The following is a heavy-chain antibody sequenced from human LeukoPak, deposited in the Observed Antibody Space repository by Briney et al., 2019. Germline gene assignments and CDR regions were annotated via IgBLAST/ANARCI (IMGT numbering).Heavy chain of an antibody. CDR2: IRYDGSNK. Sequence: GGSLRLSCAASGFTFSSYGMHWVRQAPGKGLEWVAFIRYDGSNKYYADSVKGRFTISRDNSKNTLYLQMNSLRAEDTAVYYCAKDLLRYFDWSWFDPWGQGTLVTVSS. J-gene: IGHJ5*02. CDR1: GFTFSSYG. D-gene: IGHD3-9*01. V-gene: IGHV3-30*02. CDR3: AKDLLRYFDWSWFDP.